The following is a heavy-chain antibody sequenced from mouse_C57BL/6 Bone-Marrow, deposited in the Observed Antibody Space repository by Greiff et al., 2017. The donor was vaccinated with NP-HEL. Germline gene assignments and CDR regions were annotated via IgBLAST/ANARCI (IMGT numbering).Heavy chain of an antibody. CDR1: GYTFTSYW. J-gene: IGHJ4*01. D-gene: IGHD2-5*01. CDR2: IDPSDSYT. Sequence: VQLQQPGAELVMPGASVKLSCKASGYTFTSYWMHWVKQRPGQGLEWIGEIDPSDSYTNYNQKFKGKSTLTVDKSSSTAYMQLSSLTSEDSAVYYCARAYYSNYYYAMDYWGQGTSVTVSS. V-gene: IGHV1-69*01. CDR3: ARAYYSNYYYAMDY.